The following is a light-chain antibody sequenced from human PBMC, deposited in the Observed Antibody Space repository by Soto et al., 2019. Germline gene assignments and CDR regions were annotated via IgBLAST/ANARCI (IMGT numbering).Light chain of an antibody. Sequence: IQLTQSPSSLSASVGDRVTITCRASQGISSYLAWYQQKSGKAPKLLIYAASTLHTGVPSRFSGSGSGTDFTLTINILQPEDVASYYCQKYDSAPTFGPGTKVDIK. J-gene: IGKJ1*01. CDR1: QGISSY. CDR2: AAS. V-gene: IGKV1-27*01. CDR3: QKYDSAPT.